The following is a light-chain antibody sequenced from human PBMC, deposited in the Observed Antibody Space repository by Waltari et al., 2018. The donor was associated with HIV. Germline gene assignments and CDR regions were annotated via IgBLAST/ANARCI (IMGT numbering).Light chain of an antibody. CDR1: DIGSKG. CDR3: QVWSSSRDHPYV. V-gene: IGLV3-21*04. J-gene: IGLJ1*01. Sequence: SYVLTQPPSVSVAPGKTARITCEGDDIGSKGVHWYQQKSGQAPMLVIHYDSGRPSVIPERFSGANSGNTATLTISRVEAGDGADYYCQVWSSSRDHPYVFGTATKVTVL. CDR2: YDS.